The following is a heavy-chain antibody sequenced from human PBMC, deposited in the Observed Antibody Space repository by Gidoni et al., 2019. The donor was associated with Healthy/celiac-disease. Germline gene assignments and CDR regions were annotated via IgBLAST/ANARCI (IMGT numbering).Heavy chain of an antibody. V-gene: IGHV4-34*01. CDR1: GGSFSGYY. D-gene: IGHD4-4*01. Sequence: QVQLQQWGAGLLKPSETLSLTCAVHGGSFSGYYWSWIRQPPGKGLEWIGEINHSGSTNYNPSLKSRVTISVDTSKNQFSLKLSSVTAADTAVYYCARDHYSNYVYDYWGQGTLVTVSS. J-gene: IGHJ4*02. CDR3: ARDHYSNYVYDY. CDR2: INHSGST.